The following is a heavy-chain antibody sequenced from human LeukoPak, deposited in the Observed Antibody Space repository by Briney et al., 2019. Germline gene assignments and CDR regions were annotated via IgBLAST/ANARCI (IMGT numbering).Heavy chain of an antibody. J-gene: IGHJ4*02. CDR1: GFTFSSCA. CDR3: ARGKSGYNYGYYFDY. D-gene: IGHD5-18*01. V-gene: IGHV3-23*01. Sequence: GGSLRLSCAASGFTFSSCAMYWIREASGKGLEWVSVVCGGGDSTYYADSVKGRFTISRDDLKNTLYLQMNSLRAEDTAVYYCARGKSGYNYGYYFDYWGQGTLVTVSS. CDR2: VCGGGDST.